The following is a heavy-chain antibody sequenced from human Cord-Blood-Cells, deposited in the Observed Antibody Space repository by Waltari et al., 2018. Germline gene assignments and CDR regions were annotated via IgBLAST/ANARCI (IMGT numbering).Heavy chain of an antibody. D-gene: IGHD1-1*01. V-gene: IGHV3-15*01. Sequence: EVQLVESGGGLVKRGGCLRLSCADSGFTFSHAWMSWVRQAQGKGLGWVGRIKSKTDGGTTDYAAPVKGRFTISRDDSKNTLYLQMNSLKTEDTAVYYCTAETGTLDYWGQGTLVTVSS. J-gene: IGHJ4*02. CDR3: TAETGTLDY. CDR1: GFTFSHAW. CDR2: IKSKTDGGTT.